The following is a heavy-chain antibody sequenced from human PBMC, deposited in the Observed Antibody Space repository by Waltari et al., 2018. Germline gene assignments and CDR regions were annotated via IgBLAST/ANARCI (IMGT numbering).Heavy chain of an antibody. D-gene: IGHD4-4*01. J-gene: IGHJ6*02. Sequence: QVQLQESGPGLVKPSQTLSLPCTVSGCSISSGRYYWSWLRAPAGKGLEWIWYSYTSGSTNYNPSLKSRVTISVDTSKNQFSLKLSSVTAADTAVYYCARDKGMATVREGSDVWGQGTTVTVSS. V-gene: IGHV4-61*09. CDR1: GCSISSGRYY. CDR2: SYTSGST. CDR3: ARDKGMATVREGSDV.